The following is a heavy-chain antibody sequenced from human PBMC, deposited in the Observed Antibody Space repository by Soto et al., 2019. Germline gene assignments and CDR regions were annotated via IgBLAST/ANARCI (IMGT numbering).Heavy chain of an antibody. J-gene: IGHJ6*02. Sequence: QVQLVESGGGVVQPGRSLRLSCAASGFTFSSYGMHWVRQAPGKGLEWVAVIWYDGSNKYYADSVKGRFTISRDNSKNTLYLQMNSLRAEDTAVYYGAWGSSNYYYGMDVWGQGTTVTVSS. CDR2: IWYDGSNK. CDR3: AWGSSNYYYGMDV. V-gene: IGHV3-33*01. D-gene: IGHD6-19*01. CDR1: GFTFSSYG.